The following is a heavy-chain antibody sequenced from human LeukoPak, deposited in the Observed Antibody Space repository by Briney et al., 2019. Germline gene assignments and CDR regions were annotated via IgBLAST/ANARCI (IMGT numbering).Heavy chain of an antibody. V-gene: IGHV3-21*04. CDR2: IGTTGSYI. CDR1: GFTFSNYS. Sequence: GGSLRLSCAASGFTFSNYSMNWVRQAPGKGLEWVSSIGTTGSYIFYADSVKGRFTISRDNAKNTLYLQMNSLRAEDTAVYYCARHSNWNGGVDWFDPWGQGTQVTVSP. D-gene: IGHD1-20*01. J-gene: IGHJ5*02. CDR3: ARHSNWNGGVDWFDP.